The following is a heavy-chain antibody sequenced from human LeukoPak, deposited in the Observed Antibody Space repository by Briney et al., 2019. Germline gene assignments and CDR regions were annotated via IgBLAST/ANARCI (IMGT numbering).Heavy chain of an antibody. Sequence: ASVKVSCKTSGYGFTSYAFNWVRQAPGQGLEWMGWINTNTGDPTYAQGFTGRFVFSLDISVSTAYLQISSLKAGDTAVYYCARGETMVRGVISTPSYALCGRGQGTTVTAAS. CDR1: GYGFTSYA. J-gene: IGHJ6*02. D-gene: IGHD3-10*01. V-gene: IGHV7-4-1*02. CDR2: INTNTGDP. CDR3: ARGETMVRGVISTPSYALCG.